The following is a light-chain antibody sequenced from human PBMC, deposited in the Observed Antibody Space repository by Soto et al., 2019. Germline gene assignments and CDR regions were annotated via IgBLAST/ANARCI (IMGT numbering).Light chain of an antibody. CDR2: STS. CDR3: LLYYGGQLGV. CDR1: TGAVTSGYY. J-gene: IGLJ2*01. V-gene: IGLV7-43*01. Sequence: QTVVTQEPSLTVSXXXXVXLXXASSTGAVTSGYYPNWFQQKPGQAPRALIYSTSNKYSWTPARFSGSLLGGKAALTLSGVQPEDEAEYYCLLYYGGQLGVFGGGTKLTVL.